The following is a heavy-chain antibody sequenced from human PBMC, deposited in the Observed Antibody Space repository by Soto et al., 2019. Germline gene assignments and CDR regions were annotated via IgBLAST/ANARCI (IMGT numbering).Heavy chain of an antibody. Sequence: QVQLVQSGAEVKKPGASVKVSCKASGYSFTSYGISWVRQAPGQGLEWMGWISAYNGNTKYAQKLQGRVTMTTDTPTSTAYLELRSLISDATAVYYCARGLAVALSDYWGQGTLVTVSS. CDR3: ARGLAVALSDY. J-gene: IGHJ4*02. V-gene: IGHV1-18*01. D-gene: IGHD6-19*01. CDR2: ISAYNGNT. CDR1: GYSFTSYG.